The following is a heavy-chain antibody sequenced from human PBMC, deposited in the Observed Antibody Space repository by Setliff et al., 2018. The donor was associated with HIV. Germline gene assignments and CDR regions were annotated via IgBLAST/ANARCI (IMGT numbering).Heavy chain of an antibody. Sequence: ASVKVSCKAFGYTFINYGISWVRQAPGQGLEWMGWISAYNGNTNYAQKLQGRVTMTADTSTSTAYMELRSLRSDDTAVYYCARVLDPGIAVATHAFDIWGQGTMVTVSS. CDR3: ARVLDPGIAVATHAFDI. CDR1: GYTFINYG. V-gene: IGHV1-18*01. CDR2: ISAYNGNT. D-gene: IGHD6-19*01. J-gene: IGHJ3*02.